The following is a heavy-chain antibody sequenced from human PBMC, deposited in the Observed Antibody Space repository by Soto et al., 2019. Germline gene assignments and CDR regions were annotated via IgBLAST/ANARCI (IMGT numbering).Heavy chain of an antibody. CDR1: GGSISSYY. J-gene: IGHJ4*02. D-gene: IGHD6-19*01. CDR2: IYYSGST. CDR3: ARDRAVAGELDY. Sequence: SETLFLTCTVSGGSISSYYWSWIRQLPGKGLEWIGYIYYSGSTNYNPSIKSRVTISVDTSKNQFSLKLSSVTAADTAVYYCARDRAVAGELDYWGQGTLVTVSS. V-gene: IGHV4-59*01.